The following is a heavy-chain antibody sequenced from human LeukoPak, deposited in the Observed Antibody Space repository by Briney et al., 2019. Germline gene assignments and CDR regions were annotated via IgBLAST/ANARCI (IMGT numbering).Heavy chain of an antibody. CDR3: ARQYYDYVWGSYETYYFDY. V-gene: IGHV4-39*01. D-gene: IGHD3-16*01. J-gene: IGHJ4*02. CDR1: GGSISSSRYY. CDR2: IYYSGST. Sequence: SETLSLTCTVSGGSISSSRYYWGWIRQPPGKGLEWIGSIYYSGSTYYNPSLKSRVTISVDTSKNQFSLKLSSVTAADTAVYYCARQYYDYVWGSYETYYFDYWGQGTLVTVSS.